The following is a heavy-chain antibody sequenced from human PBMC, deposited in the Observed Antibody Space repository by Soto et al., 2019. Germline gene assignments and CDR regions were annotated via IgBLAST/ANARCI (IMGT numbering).Heavy chain of an antibody. CDR2: IKQDGSEK. CDR1: GFTFSSYW. CDR3: ASAGYYDLYYGMDV. D-gene: IGHD3-3*01. Sequence: LRLSCAASGFTFSSYWMSWVRQAPGKGLEWVANIKQDGSEKYYVDSVKGRFTISRDNAKNSLYLQMNSLRAEDTAVYYCASAGYYDLYYGMDVWGQGTTVTVSS. J-gene: IGHJ6*02. V-gene: IGHV3-7*01.